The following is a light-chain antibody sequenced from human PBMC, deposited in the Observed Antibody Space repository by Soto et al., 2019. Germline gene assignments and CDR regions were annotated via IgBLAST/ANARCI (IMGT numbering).Light chain of an antibody. J-gene: IGLJ1*01. CDR1: SGEVGGYNF. V-gene: IGLV2-14*01. CDR3: CSYTSSSIDYV. CDR2: EVS. Sequence: QSALTLPASVCGSLGQSITIPCTGTSGEVGGYNFVSCYHQHPGKDPILLIYEVSSRPSGVSDRFSGAKSGNRAPLTISGLQAEDVADYYFCSYTSSSIDYVFGTGTQLTV.